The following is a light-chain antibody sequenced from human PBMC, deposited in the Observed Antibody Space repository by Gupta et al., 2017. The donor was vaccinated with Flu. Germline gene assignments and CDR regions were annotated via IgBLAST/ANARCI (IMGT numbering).Light chain of an antibody. Sequence: QSALTPPASVSGSPGRSINFSCTATSSEVGDYEYVSWSQQHPGKAPKLMIYDVTNRPSGVSDRFSGSKSETTASLTISGLQPEDEADYFCSSYTGTTTIFGGGTKLTVL. J-gene: IGLJ2*01. CDR2: DVT. CDR3: SSYTGTTTI. V-gene: IGLV2-14*03. CDR1: SSEVGDYEY.